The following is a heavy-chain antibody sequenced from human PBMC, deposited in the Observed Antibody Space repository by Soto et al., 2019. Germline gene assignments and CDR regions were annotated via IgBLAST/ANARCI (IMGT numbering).Heavy chain of an antibody. CDR2: IDWENDK. CDR3: ARSYYYASGRGFDY. Sequence: SGPTLVNPTQTLTLTCTFSGFSLSTGAMCVSWIRQPPGKALEWLARIDWENDKYYNTSLKTRLTISKDPSKNQVVLIMTNMDPVDTATYFCARSYYYASGRGFDYWGPGTLVTVSS. V-gene: IGHV2-70*11. J-gene: IGHJ4*02. D-gene: IGHD3-10*01. CDR1: GFSLSTGAMC.